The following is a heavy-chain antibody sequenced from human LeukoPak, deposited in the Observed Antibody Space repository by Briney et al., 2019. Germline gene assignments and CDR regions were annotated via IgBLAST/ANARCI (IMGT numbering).Heavy chain of an antibody. Sequence: SETLSLTCTVSGGSISSSSYYWGWLRQPPGKGLEWIGSIYYSGSTYYNPSLKSRVTISVDTSKNQFSLKLSSVTAADTAVYYCARVYDSSGYYYYYYYYYMDVWGKGTTVTVSS. CDR3: ARVYDSSGYYYYYYYYYMDV. V-gene: IGHV4-39*07. J-gene: IGHJ6*03. D-gene: IGHD3-22*01. CDR2: IYYSGST. CDR1: GGSISSSSYY.